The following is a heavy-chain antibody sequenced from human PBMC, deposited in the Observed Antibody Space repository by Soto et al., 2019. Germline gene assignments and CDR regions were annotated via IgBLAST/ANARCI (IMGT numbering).Heavy chain of an antibody. D-gene: IGHD6-19*01. CDR1: GVTFSSFS. CDR2: INKGGGGR. Sequence: GGSLRLSCAASGVTFSSFSFNWVRQAPGKGLEWVSNINKGGGGRYYADSVKGRLTISRDNAKNSLYLEMNSLSAEDTAVYYCARGSRYTSGWLYYLDYWGQGTLVTVSS. J-gene: IGHJ4*02. CDR3: ARGSRYTSGWLYYLDY. V-gene: IGHV3-7*03.